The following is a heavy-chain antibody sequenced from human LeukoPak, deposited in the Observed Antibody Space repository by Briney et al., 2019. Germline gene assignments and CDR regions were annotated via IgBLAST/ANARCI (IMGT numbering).Heavy chain of an antibody. J-gene: IGHJ4*02. D-gene: IGHD3-16*01. CDR1: GFTFSNYW. V-gene: IGHV3-74*01. CDR3: ARSRYDYIWGIDY. Sequence: SGGSLRLSCAASGFTFSNYWMHWVRQAPGKGLGWVSRLNSDGSSTNYADSVKGRFTISRDNAKNTLYLQMNSLRDEDTAVFYCARSRYDYIWGIDYWGQGTLVTISS. CDR2: LNSDGSST.